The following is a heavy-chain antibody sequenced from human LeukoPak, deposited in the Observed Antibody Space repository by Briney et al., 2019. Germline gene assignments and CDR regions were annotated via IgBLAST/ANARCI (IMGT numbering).Heavy chain of an antibody. CDR1: GFTFSNAW. J-gene: IGHJ6*02. V-gene: IGHV3-15*01. Sequence: GGSLRLSCAASGFTFSNAWVSWVRQAPGKGLEWVGRIKSKTDGGTTDYAAPVKGRFTISRDDSKNTLYLQMNSLKTEDTAVYYCNRALSYYGMDVWGQGTAVTVSS. CDR2: IKSKTDGGTT. D-gene: IGHD3-16*01. CDR3: NRALSYYGMDV.